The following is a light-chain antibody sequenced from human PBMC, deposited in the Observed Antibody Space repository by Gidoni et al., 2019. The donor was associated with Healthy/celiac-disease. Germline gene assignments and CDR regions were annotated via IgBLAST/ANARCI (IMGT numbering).Light chain of an antibody. V-gene: IGKV3-20*01. CDR3: KQDGSSSVT. Sequence: EMVLTQSPGTLSLSPGESATLSCRASQSDSSSYLAWYQQKPGQAPRLLIYGASSRATGIPDRFSGSGSGTDFTLTISRLEPEDFAVYYCKQDGSSSVTFGPGTKVDIK. J-gene: IGKJ3*01. CDR1: QSDSSSY. CDR2: GAS.